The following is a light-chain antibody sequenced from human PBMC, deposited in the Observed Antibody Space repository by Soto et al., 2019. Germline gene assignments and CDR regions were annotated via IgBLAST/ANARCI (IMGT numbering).Light chain of an antibody. CDR1: SSDVGGYNY. J-gene: IGLJ2*01. CDR2: EVS. V-gene: IGLV2-14*01. CDR3: SSYTSSSTLV. Sequence: QSALTQPASVSGSPGQSITISCTGTSSDVGGYNYVSWYQQHPGKAPKVVIYEVSNRPSWISNRFSGSKSGNTASLTISGLQAEDEADYYCSSYTSSSTLVFGGGTKPPS.